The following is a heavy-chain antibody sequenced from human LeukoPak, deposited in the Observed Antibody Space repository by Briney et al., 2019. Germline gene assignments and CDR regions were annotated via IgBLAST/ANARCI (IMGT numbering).Heavy chain of an antibody. V-gene: IGHV3-30*04. CDR3: AKYSSGWYYFDY. J-gene: IGHJ4*02. CDR2: ISYDGSNK. Sequence: RGSLRLSCAASGFTFSSYAMHWVRQAPGKGLEWVAVISYDGSNKYYADSVKGRFTISRDNSKNTLYLQMNSLRAEDTAVYYCAKYSSGWYYFDYWGQGTLVTVSS. D-gene: IGHD6-19*01. CDR1: GFTFSSYA.